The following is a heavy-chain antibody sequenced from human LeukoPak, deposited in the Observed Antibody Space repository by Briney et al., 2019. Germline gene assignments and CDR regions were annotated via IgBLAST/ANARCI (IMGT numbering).Heavy chain of an antibody. V-gene: IGHV1-3*01. CDR1: EYTFTKYA. J-gene: IGHJ4*02. Sequence: EASVKVSCKASEYTFTKYAINWVRQAPGQRLEWMGWIDAGNGKTKYSQNFQGRVTITRDTSASTAYMELSSLRSEDTAVYYCARGYWERSGWYYYDYWGQGTVVTVSS. D-gene: IGHD6-19*01. CDR3: ARGYWERSGWYYYDY. CDR2: IDAGNGKT.